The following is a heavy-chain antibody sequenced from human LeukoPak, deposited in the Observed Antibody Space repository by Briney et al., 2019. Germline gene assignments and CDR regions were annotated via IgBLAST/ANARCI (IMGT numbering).Heavy chain of an antibody. CDR2: ISGSGGST. V-gene: IGHV3-23*01. D-gene: IGHD5-18*01. J-gene: IGHJ5*02. Sequence: QPGGSLRLSCAASGFTFSSYAMSWVRQAPGKGLEWVSAISGSGGSTYYADSVKGRFTISRDNSKNTLYLQMNSLRAEDTAVYYCAYSYGARGGFDPWGQGTLVTVSS. CDR3: AYSYGARGGFDP. CDR1: GFTFSSYA.